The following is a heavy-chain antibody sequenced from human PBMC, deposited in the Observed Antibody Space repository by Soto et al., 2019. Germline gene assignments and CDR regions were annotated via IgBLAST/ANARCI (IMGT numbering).Heavy chain of an antibody. CDR1: GYTFTNYW. CDR3: WSTYYNPSLKSRVTISVDTSKNQFSLKLSSVTAADTAVYYCARESDYYGSGSYRLTSHGLNWFDP. V-gene: IGHV5-51*01. Sequence: PGESLKISCKASGYTFTNYWIGWVRQMPEKGLEWMGIIYPGDSDTRYSPSFQGQVTISADKSISTAYLQWSSLKASDTAMYYCWSTYYNPSLKSRVTISVDTSKNQFSLKLSSVTAADTAVYYCARESDYYGSGSYRLTSHGLNWFDPWGQGTLVTVSS. J-gene: IGHJ5*02. D-gene: IGHD2-21*02. CDR2: IYPGDSDT.